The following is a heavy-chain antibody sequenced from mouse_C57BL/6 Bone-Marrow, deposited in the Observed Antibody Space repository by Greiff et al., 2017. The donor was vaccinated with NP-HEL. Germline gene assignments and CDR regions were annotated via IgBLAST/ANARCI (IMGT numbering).Heavy chain of an antibody. V-gene: IGHV1-7*01. D-gene: IGHD2-5*01. Sequence: VQLQQSGAELAKPGASVKLSCKASGYTFTSYWMHWVKQRPGQGLEWIGYINPSSGYTKYNQKFKDKATLTADKSSSTAYMQLSSLTYEDSAVYYCASGYYSNYPWFAYWGQGTLVTVSA. CDR1: GYTFTSYW. CDR2: INPSSGYT. CDR3: ASGYYSNYPWFAY. J-gene: IGHJ3*01.